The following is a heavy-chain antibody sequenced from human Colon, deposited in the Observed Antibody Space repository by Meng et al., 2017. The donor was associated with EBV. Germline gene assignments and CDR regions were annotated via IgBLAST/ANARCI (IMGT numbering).Heavy chain of an antibody. CDR2: IYYSGST. Sequence: QGQLQASGPGLVQPSQSLSLTCTSSGCSASRGGYYWTWIRQHPGKGLEWFGHIYYSGSTFYNPSLKRRVIISIDTSKNQFSLNLRPVTAADTAVYYCARVSSGWDYFDYWGQGTLVTVSS. V-gene: IGHV4-31*03. J-gene: IGHJ4*02. CDR1: GCSASRGGYY. D-gene: IGHD6-19*01. CDR3: ARVSSGWDYFDY.